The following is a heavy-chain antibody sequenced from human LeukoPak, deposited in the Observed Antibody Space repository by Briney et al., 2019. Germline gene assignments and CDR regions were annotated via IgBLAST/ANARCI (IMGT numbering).Heavy chain of an antibody. CDR3: ARDGGYSYGYTFDY. D-gene: IGHD5-18*01. V-gene: IGHV3-7*01. Sequence: GGSLRLSCAASGFIFSNYWMNWVRQAPGKGLEWVANIKQDGSEKYYVDSVKGRFTISRDNATNSLYLQMNGLRAEDTAVYYCARDGGYSYGYTFDYWGQGTLVTVSS. J-gene: IGHJ4*02. CDR1: GFIFSNYW. CDR2: IKQDGSEK.